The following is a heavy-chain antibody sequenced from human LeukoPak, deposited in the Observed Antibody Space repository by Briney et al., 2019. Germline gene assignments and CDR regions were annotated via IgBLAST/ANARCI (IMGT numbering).Heavy chain of an antibody. Sequence: SETLSLTCTVFGGSINSYYWSWIRQPAGKGLEWIGRINPSGSTKNNPSLKSRVTMSLDTRKNQLSLNLGSVTAADTAVYYCARATYYEDRNNIAFDIWGRGTMVTVSS. D-gene: IGHD3-16*01. CDR1: GGSINSYY. CDR2: INPSGST. V-gene: IGHV4-4*07. CDR3: ARATYYEDRNNIAFDI. J-gene: IGHJ3*02.